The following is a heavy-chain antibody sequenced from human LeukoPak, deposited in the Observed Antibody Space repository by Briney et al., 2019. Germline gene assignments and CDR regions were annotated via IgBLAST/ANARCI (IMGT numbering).Heavy chain of an antibody. CDR3: AKSSSSSWYWVWFDY. J-gene: IGHJ4*02. V-gene: IGHV3-23*01. CDR2: IIENGGET. D-gene: IGHD6-13*01. Sequence: GGSLRLSCAASGFTFNKFAMSWVRQAPGKGLEWVSGIIENGGETYYADSVRGRFTISRDNSKNTLYLQMNSLRAEDTAVYYCAKSSSSSWYWVWFDYWGQGTLVTVSS. CDR1: GFTFNKFA.